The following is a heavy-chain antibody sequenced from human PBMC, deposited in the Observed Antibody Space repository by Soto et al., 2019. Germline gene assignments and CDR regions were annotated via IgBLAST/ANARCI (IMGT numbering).Heavy chain of an antibody. CDR3: ARDLDGSGHDY. CDR2: INAGNGNT. J-gene: IGHJ4*02. Sequence: ASVKVSCKASGYTFTSYAMHWVRQAPGQRLEWMGWINAGNGNTKYSQKFQGRVTITRDTSASTAYMELSSVTAADTAVYYCARDLDGSGHDYWGQGTLVTVSS. CDR1: GYTFTSYA. V-gene: IGHV1-3*01. D-gene: IGHD3-3*01.